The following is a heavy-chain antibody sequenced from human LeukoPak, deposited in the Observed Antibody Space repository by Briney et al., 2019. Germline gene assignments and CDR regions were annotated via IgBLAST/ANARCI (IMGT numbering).Heavy chain of an antibody. D-gene: IGHD4-17*01. CDR1: GGSFSGYY. V-gene: IGHV4-34*01. Sequence: SETLSLTCAVYGGSFSGYYWSWIRQPPGKGLEWIGEINHSGSTNYNPSLKSRVTISVDTSKNQLSLKLSSVTAADTAVYYCASGSGDYGDSFDYWGQGTLVTVSS. J-gene: IGHJ4*02. CDR2: INHSGST. CDR3: ASGSGDYGDSFDY.